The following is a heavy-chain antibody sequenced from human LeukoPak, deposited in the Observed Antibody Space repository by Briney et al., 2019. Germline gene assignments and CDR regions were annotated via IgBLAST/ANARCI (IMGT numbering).Heavy chain of an antibody. CDR2: IYYSGSGST. J-gene: IGHJ4*02. Sequence: PSETLSLTCTVSGXSISNYYWNWIRQPPGEGLEWIGYIYYSGSGSTNYNPSLKSRVTISVDTSKNQFSLKLSSVTAADTAVYYCARELRGGYNYLGYWGQGSLVTVSS. V-gene: IGHV4-59*12. CDR1: GXSISNYY. CDR3: ARELRGGYNYLGY. D-gene: IGHD5-24*01.